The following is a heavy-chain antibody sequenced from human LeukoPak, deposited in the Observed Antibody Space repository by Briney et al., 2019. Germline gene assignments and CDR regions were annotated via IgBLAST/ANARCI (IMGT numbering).Heavy chain of an antibody. D-gene: IGHD3-9*01. CDR2: IFPGDSDT. V-gene: IGHV5-51*01. CDR1: GYGFTTYW. Sequence: GGSLQISFEAPGYGFTTYWIGWVRPMPGKGLEWMGIIFPGDSDTTYSPSFQGQVTISADRYISIAYLEWSSLKASDTAIYYCARRSYDILTGYHGAFDIWGQGTTVTVSA. J-gene: IGHJ3*02. CDR3: ARRSYDILTGYHGAFDI.